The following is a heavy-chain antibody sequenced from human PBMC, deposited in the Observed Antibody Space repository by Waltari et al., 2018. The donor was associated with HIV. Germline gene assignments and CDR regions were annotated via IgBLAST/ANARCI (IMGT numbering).Heavy chain of an antibody. CDR1: GFTFDDYA. J-gene: IGHJ6*02. D-gene: IGHD3-10*01. V-gene: IGHV3-9*01. CDR2: IIWKSGSI. Sequence: EVQLVESGGGLVQPGRYLRLSCAASGFTFDDYAMHWVRQAPGKGLERVSGIIWKSGSIGYADSVKCLFSISRDNAKNALYLQMNSLRAEDTALYYCAKDGDRRSTYYYYYGMDVWGQGTTVTVSS. CDR3: AKDGDRRSTYYYYYGMDV.